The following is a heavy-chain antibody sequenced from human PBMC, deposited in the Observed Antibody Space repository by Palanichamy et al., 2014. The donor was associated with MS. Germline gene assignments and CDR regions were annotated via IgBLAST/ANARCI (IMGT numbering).Heavy chain of an antibody. CDR3: YSSAYDY. V-gene: IGHV3-30-3*01. CDR1: GFTFSSYD. D-gene: IGHD3-22*01. CDR2: ISYDGSKT. J-gene: IGHJ4*02. Sequence: QAQLVESGGGVVQPGRSLRLSCAASGFTFSSYDMQWVRQAPGKGLEWVAAISYDGSKTHYADSVKGRSTISRDNSKRTVYLQMNSLRPEDTAVYYCYSSAYDYWGQGTLLTVSS.